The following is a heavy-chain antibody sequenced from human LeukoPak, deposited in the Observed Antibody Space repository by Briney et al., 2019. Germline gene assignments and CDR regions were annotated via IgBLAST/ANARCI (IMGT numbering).Heavy chain of an antibody. CDR2: ISAYNGNT. J-gene: IGHJ6*04. CDR3: ARTDRITMIRGIILDV. D-gene: IGHD3-10*01. Sequence: ASVKVSCKAPGYTFIIYGITWVRQAPGQGLEWMGWISAYNGNTNYAQKLQGRVTMTTDTSTSTAYMELRSLRSDDTAVYYCARTDRITMIRGIILDVWGKGTTVTVSS. V-gene: IGHV1-18*01. CDR1: GYTFIIYG.